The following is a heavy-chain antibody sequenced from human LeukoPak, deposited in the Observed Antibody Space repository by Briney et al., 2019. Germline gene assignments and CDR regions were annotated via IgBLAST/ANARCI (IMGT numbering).Heavy chain of an antibody. CDR3: AKDRPGGFDY. CDR2: IYSGGST. V-gene: IGHV3-53*05. D-gene: IGHD2-15*01. J-gene: IGHJ4*02. Sequence: GGSLRLSCAASGFTVSSNYMSWVRQALGKGLEWVSVIYSGGSTYYADSVKGRFTISRDNAKNSLYLQMNSLRAEDTALYYCAKDRPGGFDYWGQGTLVTVSS. CDR1: GFTVSSNY.